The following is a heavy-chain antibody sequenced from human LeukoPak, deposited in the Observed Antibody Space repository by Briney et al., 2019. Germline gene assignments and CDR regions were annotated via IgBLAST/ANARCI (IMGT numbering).Heavy chain of an antibody. V-gene: IGHV4-38-2*02. CDR3: ARDEVGAPDY. D-gene: IGHD1-26*01. CDR1: GYSISSGYY. Sequence: SETLSLTCTVSGYSISSGYYWGWIRQPLGKGLEWIGNIYHSGSTYYNPSLKSRVTISVDTSKNQFSLKLSSVTAADTAVYYCARDEVGAPDYWGQGTLVTVSS. CDR2: IYHSGST. J-gene: IGHJ4*02.